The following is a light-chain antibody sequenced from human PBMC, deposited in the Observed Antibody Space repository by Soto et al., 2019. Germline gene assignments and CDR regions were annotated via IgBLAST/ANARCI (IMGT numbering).Light chain of an antibody. CDR2: EAS. CDR1: QSIRTN. V-gene: IGKV3D-15*01. Sequence: EIVMTQSPATLSVSPGERATLSCRASQSIRTNLAWYRHKPGQAPSLLIYEASTRAAGVPDRVTGGGSGTDFTLTISALEPEDFALYFCQQYERPPFAFGQGTRLEI. CDR3: QQYERPPFA. J-gene: IGKJ2*01.